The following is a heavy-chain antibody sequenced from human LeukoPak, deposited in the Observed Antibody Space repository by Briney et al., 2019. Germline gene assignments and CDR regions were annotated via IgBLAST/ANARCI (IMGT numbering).Heavy chain of an antibody. CDR1: GGSISSYY. V-gene: IGHV4-59*01. CDR3: ARDLGQAYYYDSSGYYSGAFDI. Sequence: SETLSLTCTVSGGSISSYYWSWIRQPPGKGLEWIGYIYYSGSTNYNPSLKSRVTISVDTSKNQFSLKLSSVTAADTAVYYCARDLGQAYYYDSSGYYSGAFDIWGQGTMVTVSS. J-gene: IGHJ3*02. CDR2: IYYSGST. D-gene: IGHD3-22*01.